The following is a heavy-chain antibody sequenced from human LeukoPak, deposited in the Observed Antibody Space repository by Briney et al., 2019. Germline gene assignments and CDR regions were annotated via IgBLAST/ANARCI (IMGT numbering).Heavy chain of an antibody. D-gene: IGHD6-19*01. J-gene: IGHJ4*02. Sequence: SETLSLTCTVSGGSISSYYWSWIRQPPGKGLEWIGYLYYSGSTNYNPSLKSRVTMSVNTSKNQFSLKLSSVTAADTAVYYCARGRGSGWSSFDYWGQGTLVTVSS. V-gene: IGHV4-59*01. CDR2: LYYSGST. CDR1: GGSISSYY. CDR3: ARGRGSGWSSFDY.